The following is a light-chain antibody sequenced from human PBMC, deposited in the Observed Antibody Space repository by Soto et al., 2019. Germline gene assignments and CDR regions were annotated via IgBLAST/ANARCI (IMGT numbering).Light chain of an antibody. V-gene: IGKV1-17*01. CDR1: QDIRND. Sequence: DLQMTQSPSSLPASIGDRVNVTCRASQDIRNDLAWYQQKPGKAPKRLIYVASSLKSGVSARFNGSGSGTEFTLTISCRQSEDFATYYCLHGHSYPWAVGQGTKGDIK. J-gene: IGKJ1*01. CDR2: VAS. CDR3: LHGHSYPWA.